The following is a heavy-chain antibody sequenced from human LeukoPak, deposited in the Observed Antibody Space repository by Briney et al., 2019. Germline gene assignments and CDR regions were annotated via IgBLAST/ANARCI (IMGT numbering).Heavy chain of an antibody. D-gene: IGHD1-14*01. Sequence: SQTLSLTCAISGDTVSNKRSAWNWIRQSPSRGLEWLGRTYYSSKWYNDYAVSVKSRITINPDTSKNQFSLQLNSVSPEDTAVYYCARVNSWTEEPDTGFDYWGQGILVTVSS. CDR3: ARVNSWTEEPDTGFDY. J-gene: IGHJ4*02. CDR1: GDTVSNKRSA. V-gene: IGHV6-1*01. CDR2: TYYSSKWYN.